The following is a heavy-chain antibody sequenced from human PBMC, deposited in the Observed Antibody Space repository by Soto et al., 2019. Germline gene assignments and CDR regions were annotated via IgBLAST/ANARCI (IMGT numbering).Heavy chain of an antibody. V-gene: IGHV1-3*05. CDR2: INAGNGNT. J-gene: IGHJ6*02. Sequence: QVQLVQSGAEEKKPGASVKVSCKASGYTFTSYAMHWVRQAPGQRLEWMGWINAGNGNTKYSQKFQGRVTITRDTSASTAYMELSSVTSEATAVYYCASHHLGATPYGMDGWGQGTTVTVSS. CDR1: GYTFTSYA. D-gene: IGHD1-26*01. CDR3: ASHHLGATPYGMDG.